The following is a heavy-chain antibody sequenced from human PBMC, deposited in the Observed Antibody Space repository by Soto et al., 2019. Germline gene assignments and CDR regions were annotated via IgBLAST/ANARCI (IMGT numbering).Heavy chain of an antibody. V-gene: IGHV1-24*01. CDR1: GYTLTELS. J-gene: IGHJ4*02. Sequence: GASVKVSCKVSGYTLTELSMHWVRQAPGKGLEWMGGFDPEDGETIYAQKFQGRVTMTEDTSTDTAYMELSSLRSEDTAVYYCATEYCSGGSCVEYYFDYWGQGTLVTVSS. CDR2: FDPEDGET. D-gene: IGHD2-15*01. CDR3: ATEYCSGGSCVEYYFDY.